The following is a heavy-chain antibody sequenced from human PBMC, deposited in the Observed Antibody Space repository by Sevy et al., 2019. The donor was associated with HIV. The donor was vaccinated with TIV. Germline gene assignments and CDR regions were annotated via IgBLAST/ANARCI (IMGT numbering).Heavy chain of an antibody. CDR1: GFTFSNAC. CDR3: TTDRSYPGFDY. D-gene: IGHD1-26*01. CDR2: IKSKTDGGTT. V-gene: IGHV3-15*01. J-gene: IGHJ4*02. Sequence: GGSLRLSCAASGFTFSNACMSWVRQAPGKGLEWVGRIKSKTDGGTTDYAAPVKGRFTISRDDSKNTLYLQMNSLKTVDTAVYYCTTDRSYPGFDYRGQGTLVTVSS.